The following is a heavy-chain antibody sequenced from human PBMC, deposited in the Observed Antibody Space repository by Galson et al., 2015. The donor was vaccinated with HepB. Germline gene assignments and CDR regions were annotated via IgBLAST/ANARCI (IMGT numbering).Heavy chain of an antibody. J-gene: IGHJ4*02. CDR2: IYYSGST. V-gene: IGHV4-39*01. D-gene: IGHD6-19*01. Sequence: SETLSLTCAVYGGSISSSSYYWGWIRQPPGKGLEWIGTIYYSGSTYYNPSLKSRVTISVDTSKNQFSLKLSSVTAADTAVYYCARRTSSGWSEKPFDYWGQGTLVTVSS. CDR1: GGSISSSSYY. CDR3: ARRTSSGWSEKPFDY.